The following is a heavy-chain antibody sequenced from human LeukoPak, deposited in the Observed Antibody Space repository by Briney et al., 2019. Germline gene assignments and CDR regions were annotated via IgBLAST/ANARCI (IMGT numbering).Heavy chain of an antibody. D-gene: IGHD5-12*01. J-gene: IGHJ4*02. Sequence: SETLSLTCAVYGGSFSGYYWSWIRQPPGKGLEWIGEINHSGSTNYNPSLKSRVTISVDTSKNQFSLKLSSVTAADTAVYYCARDAHDSGYDVYFDYWGQGILVTVSS. CDR3: ARDAHDSGYDVYFDY. CDR2: INHSGST. CDR1: GGSFSGYY. V-gene: IGHV4-34*09.